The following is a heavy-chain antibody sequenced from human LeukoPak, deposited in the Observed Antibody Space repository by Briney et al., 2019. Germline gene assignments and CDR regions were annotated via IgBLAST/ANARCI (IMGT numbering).Heavy chain of an antibody. J-gene: IGHJ4*02. CDR2: ISSSGSTK. Sequence: GGSLRLSCAASGFTFNNFEMNWVRQAPGKGLEWISYISSSGSTKYYADSVKGRFTISREDAKNSLSLQMNNLRAEDTAVYYCARDSLAYFDFWGQGTLVTVSS. V-gene: IGHV3-48*03. D-gene: IGHD3-3*02. CDR3: ARDSLAYFDF. CDR1: GFTFNNFE.